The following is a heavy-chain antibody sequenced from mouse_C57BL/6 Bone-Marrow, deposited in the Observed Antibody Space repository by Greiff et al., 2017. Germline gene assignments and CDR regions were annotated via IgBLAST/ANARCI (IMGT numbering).Heavy chain of an antibody. CDR1: GYTFTGYW. J-gene: IGHJ1*03. CDR3: ARILITTSFDV. Sequence: QVQLQQSGAELMKPGDSVKLSCKATGYTFTGYWIGWVKRRPGHGLEWIGEILTGSGSTNYNEKFKGKATFTGDTSSNTVYMKLTSLTTENSAIDYCARILITTSFDVWGTGTTVTVSS. V-gene: IGHV1-9*01. CDR2: ILTGSGST. D-gene: IGHD1-1*01.